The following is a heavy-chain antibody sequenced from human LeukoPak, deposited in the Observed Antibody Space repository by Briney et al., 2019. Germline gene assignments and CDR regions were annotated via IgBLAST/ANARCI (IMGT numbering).Heavy chain of an antibody. CDR2: IYYSGST. D-gene: IGHD3-10*01. CDR1: GGSISSYY. J-gene: IGHJ4*02. Sequence: SETLSLTCTVSGGSISSYYWSWIRQPPGKGLEWIGSIYYSGSTYYNPSLKSRVTISVDTSKNQFSLKLSSVTAADTAVYYCARSGSGYYFDYWGQGTLVTVSS. CDR3: ARSGSGYYFDY. V-gene: IGHV4-39*07.